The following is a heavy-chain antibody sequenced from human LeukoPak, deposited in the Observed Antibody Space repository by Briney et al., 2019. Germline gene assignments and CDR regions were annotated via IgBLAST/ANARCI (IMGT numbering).Heavy chain of an antibody. CDR3: AKDMVGVLQPTKIFDY. CDR2: ISGSGGST. J-gene: IGHJ4*02. V-gene: IGHV3-23*01. D-gene: IGHD2/OR15-2a*01. Sequence: GGSLRLSCAASGFTFSDYYMSWIRQAPGKGLEWVSAISGSGGSTYYADSVKGRFTISRDNSKNTLYLQMNSLRAEDTAVYYCAKDMVGVLQPTKIFDYWGQGTLVTVSS. CDR1: GFTFSDYY.